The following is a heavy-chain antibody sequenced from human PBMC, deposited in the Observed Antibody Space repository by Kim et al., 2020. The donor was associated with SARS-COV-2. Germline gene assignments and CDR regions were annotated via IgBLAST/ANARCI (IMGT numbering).Heavy chain of an antibody. D-gene: IGHD3-3*01. CDR3: ARTVRINYDFWSGYYNDPGY. CDR2: ISSSSSYI. J-gene: IGHJ4*02. Sequence: LSLTCAASGFTFSSYSMNWVRQAPGKGLEWVSSISSSSSYIYYAGSVKGRFTISRDNAKNSLYLQMNSLRAEDTAVYYCARTVRINYDFWSGYYNDPGYWGQGTLVTVPS. V-gene: IGHV3-21*01. CDR1: GFTFSSYS.